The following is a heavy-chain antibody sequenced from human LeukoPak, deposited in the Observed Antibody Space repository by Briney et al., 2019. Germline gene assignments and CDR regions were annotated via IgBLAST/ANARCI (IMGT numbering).Heavy chain of an antibody. CDR2: ISSSSSTI. CDR1: GFTFSSYS. D-gene: IGHD3-22*01. V-gene: IGHV3-48*02. Sequence: GGSLRLSCAASGFTFSSYSMNWVRQAPGKGLEWVSYISSSSSTIYYADSVKGRFTISRDNAKNSLYLQMNSPRDEDTAVYYCARAYYYDSGGYYNYWGQGTLVTVSS. J-gene: IGHJ4*02. CDR3: ARAYYYDSGGYYNY.